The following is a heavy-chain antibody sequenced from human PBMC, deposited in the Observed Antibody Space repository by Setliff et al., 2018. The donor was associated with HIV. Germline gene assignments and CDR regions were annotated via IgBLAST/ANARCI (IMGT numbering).Heavy chain of an antibody. CDR2: VITILDIT. CDR3: AGPRGDEAFDI. Sequence: SVKVSCKASGYTFTSYDINWVRQAPGQGLEWMGQVITILDITSYAQKFQGRVTITADESTNTMYMELSSLRSDDTAVYYCAGPRGDEAFDIWGQGTMVTVSS. V-gene: IGHV1-69*10. CDR1: GYTFTSYD. J-gene: IGHJ3*02. D-gene: IGHD3-10*01.